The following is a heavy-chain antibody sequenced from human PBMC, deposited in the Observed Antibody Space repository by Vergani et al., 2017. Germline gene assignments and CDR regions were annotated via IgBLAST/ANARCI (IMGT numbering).Heavy chain of an antibody. V-gene: IGHV3-30*02. D-gene: IGHD4-17*01. CDR2: IRYDGSDK. J-gene: IGHJ4*02. CDR3: AKELTTVTIPNYFDY. CDR1: GFTFNIYG. Sequence: SCAASGFTFNIYGMHWVRQAPGKGLEWVAFIRYDGSDKYYADSVKGRFTISRDNSMNTLYLQMNSLRADDTAVYYCAKELTTVTIPNYFDYWGQGTLVTVSS.